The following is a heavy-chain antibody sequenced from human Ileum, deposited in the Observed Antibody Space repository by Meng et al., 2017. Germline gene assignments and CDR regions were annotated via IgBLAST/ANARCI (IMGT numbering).Heavy chain of an antibody. CDR2: IYSGGGT. CDR1: GFTVSNNY. Sequence: VRRVESGGGLVLPGGSLRLSCAVSGFTVSNNYLSWVRQAPGKGLECVSIIYSGGGTHYADSVKGRFTISRHNSKNTLYLQMDSLRPEDTAIYYCARDRGRFTWGQGTMVTVSS. J-gene: IGHJ3*01. V-gene: IGHV3-53*04. D-gene: IGHD3-16*02. CDR3: ARDRGRFT.